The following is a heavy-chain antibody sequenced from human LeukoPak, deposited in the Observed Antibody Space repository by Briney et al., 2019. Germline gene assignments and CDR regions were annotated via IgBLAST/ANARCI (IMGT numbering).Heavy chain of an antibody. V-gene: IGHV1-2*06. D-gene: IGHD3-22*01. CDR3: ARGRYYYDSSGYYSRDAFDI. Sequence: GSVKVSCKASGYTFTGYYMHWVRQAPGQGLEWMGRINPNSGGTNYAQKFQGRVTMTRDTSISTAYMELSRLRSDDTAVYYCARGRYYYDSSGYYSRDAFDIWGQGTMVTVSS. CDR1: GYTFTGYY. J-gene: IGHJ3*02. CDR2: INPNSGGT.